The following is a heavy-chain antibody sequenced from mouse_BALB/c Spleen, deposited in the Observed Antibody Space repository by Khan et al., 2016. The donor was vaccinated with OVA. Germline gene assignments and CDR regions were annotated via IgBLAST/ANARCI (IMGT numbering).Heavy chain of an antibody. V-gene: IGHV5-6-3*01. CDR3: ARMAGTIN. J-gene: IGHJ2*01. Sequence: EVQLVESGGGLVQPGGSLKLSCAASGFTFSSYGMSWVRQTPDKRLELVATINSNGGSTYYPDSVKGRFTISRDNAKTTLYLQLSSLKSEDTAMYYWARMAGTINWGQGTTLTVSS. CDR2: INSNGGST. CDR1: GFTFSSYG.